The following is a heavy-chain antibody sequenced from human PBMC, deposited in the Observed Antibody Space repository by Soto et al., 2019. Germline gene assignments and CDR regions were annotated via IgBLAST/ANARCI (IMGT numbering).Heavy chain of an antibody. CDR2: VSFRGDI. J-gene: IGHJ4*02. Sequence: EVQLVESGGGLVKPGGSLRLSCTASGFMFSSYTMNWVRQAPGKGLEWVSSVSFRGDIYYADSVKGRFTISRDNAKNSLYLQMNSLRAEDTAMYYCARDRGYSGYDHYSDYWGQGTLVTVSS. CDR1: GFMFSSYT. CDR3: ARDRGYSGYDHYSDY. V-gene: IGHV3-21*01. D-gene: IGHD5-12*01.